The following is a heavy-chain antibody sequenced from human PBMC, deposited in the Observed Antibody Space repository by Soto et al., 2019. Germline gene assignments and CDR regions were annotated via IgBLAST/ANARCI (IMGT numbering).Heavy chain of an antibody. Sequence: ASETLSLTCAVSGGSISSSNWWSWVRQPPGKGLEWIGEIYHSGSTNYNPSLKSRVTISVDKSKNQFSLKLSSVTAADTAVYYCARVFLTAAAGYNWFDPWGQGTLVTVSS. CDR1: GGSISSSNW. D-gene: IGHD6-13*01. J-gene: IGHJ5*02. V-gene: IGHV4-4*02. CDR3: ARVFLTAAAGYNWFDP. CDR2: IYHSGST.